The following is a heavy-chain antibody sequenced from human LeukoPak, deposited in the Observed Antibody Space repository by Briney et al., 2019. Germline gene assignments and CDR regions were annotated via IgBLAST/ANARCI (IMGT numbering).Heavy chain of an antibody. D-gene: IGHD3-3*01. CDR3: TRGAFGVDIKDDAFDI. V-gene: IGHV3-23*01. CDR1: GFTFSSYA. Sequence: PGGSLRLSCAASGFTFSSYAMSWVRQAPGKGLEWVSAISGSGGSTYYADSVKGRFTISRDNSKNTLYLQMNSLRVEDTAVYYCTRGAFGVDIKDDAFDIWGQGTLVTVSS. CDR2: ISGSGGST. J-gene: IGHJ3*02.